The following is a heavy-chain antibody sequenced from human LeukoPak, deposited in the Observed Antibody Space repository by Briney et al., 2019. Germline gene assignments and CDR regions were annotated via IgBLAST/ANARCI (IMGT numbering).Heavy chain of an antibody. J-gene: IGHJ4*02. V-gene: IGHV3-23*01. CDR1: GFTFSSYA. CDR2: ISGNGRTT. CDR3: AKEGYSSSWNADFDY. Sequence: GGSLRLSCAASGFTFSSYAMSWVRQAPGKGLEWASAISGNGRTTYYAESVKGRFTISRDNSKNTLYLQMNSLRAEDTAVYYCAKEGYSSSWNADFDYWGQGTLVTVSS. D-gene: IGHD6-13*01.